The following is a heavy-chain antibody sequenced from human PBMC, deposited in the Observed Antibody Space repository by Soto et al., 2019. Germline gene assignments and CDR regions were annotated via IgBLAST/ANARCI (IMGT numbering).Heavy chain of an antibody. CDR3: AKERSSGWSFDY. CDR2: IWYDGSNK. J-gene: IGHJ4*02. CDR1: GFTFSSYG. D-gene: IGHD6-19*01. V-gene: IGHV3-33*06. Sequence: GGSLRLSCAASGFTFSSYGMHWVRQAPGKGLEWVAVIWYDGSNKYYADSVKGRFTISRDNSKNTLYLQMNSLRAEDTAVFYCAKERSSGWSFDYWGQGTLVTVSS.